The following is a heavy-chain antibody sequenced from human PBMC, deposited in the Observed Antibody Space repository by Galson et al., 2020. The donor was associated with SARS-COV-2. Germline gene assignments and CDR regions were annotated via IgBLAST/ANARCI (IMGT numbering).Heavy chain of an antibody. Sequence: ASVKVSCKASGYTFTNYGITWVRQAPGQGLEWMGWISAYNGNTNFAQKLQGRVTMTTDTSTSTAYMELRSLRSDDTAVYYCARGRGKEYCSTTSGGGDYWGQGTLVTVSS. V-gene: IGHV1-18*01. CDR3: ARGRGKEYCSTTSGGGDY. CDR1: GYTFTNYG. J-gene: IGHJ4*02. D-gene: IGHD2-2*01. CDR2: ISAYNGNT.